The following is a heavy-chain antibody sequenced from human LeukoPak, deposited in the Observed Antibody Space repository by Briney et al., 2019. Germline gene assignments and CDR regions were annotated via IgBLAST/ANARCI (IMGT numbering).Heavy chain of an antibody. CDR1: GFTFSSYS. Sequence: GGSLRHSCAASGFTFSSYSMKWVRQAPGKGLEWVSSISSSSYIYYSDSVKGRFTISRDNAKNSLYLQMNSLRAEDTACYYCAGDLGYSSGFTFDYGGQGTLVTVS. D-gene: IGHD6-25*01. CDR3: AGDLGYSSGFTFDY. CDR2: ISSSSYI. V-gene: IGHV3-21*01. J-gene: IGHJ4*02.